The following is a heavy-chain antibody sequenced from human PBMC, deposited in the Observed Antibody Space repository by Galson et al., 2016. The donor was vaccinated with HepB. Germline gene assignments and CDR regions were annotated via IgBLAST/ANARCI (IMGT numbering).Heavy chain of an antibody. CDR3: ARDRTSRAAVDY. D-gene: IGHD1/OR15-1a*01. J-gene: IGHJ4*01. CDR2: ISHRGSDT. V-gene: IGHV3-11*06. Sequence: SLRLSCAASGFTFSDFYMTWIRQAPGKGLEYVSHISHRGSDTNYADSVKGRFTISRDNAKKSLYLQMSSLRAEDTAIYYCARDRTSRAAVDYLGHGTLVTVSS. CDR1: GFTFSDFY.